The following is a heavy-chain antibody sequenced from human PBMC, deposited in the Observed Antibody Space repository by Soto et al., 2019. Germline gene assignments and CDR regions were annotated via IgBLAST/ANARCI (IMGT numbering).Heavy chain of an antibody. CDR2: ISYDGSDK. Sequence: GGSLRLSCAASGFTFNTYGMHWVRQAPGKGLEWVAVISYDGSDKYYADSVKGRFIISRDNSKNTLYLQMNSLRAEDTAVYYCARGDVTIAAAGPGGDYWGQGTLVTVSS. D-gene: IGHD6-13*01. CDR3: ARGDVTIAAAGPGGDY. CDR1: GFTFNTYG. J-gene: IGHJ4*02. V-gene: IGHV3-30*03.